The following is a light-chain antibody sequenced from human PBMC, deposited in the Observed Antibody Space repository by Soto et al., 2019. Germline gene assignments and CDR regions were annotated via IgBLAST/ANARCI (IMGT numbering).Light chain of an antibody. Sequence: EIVLTQSPGTLSLSPRERATLSCRASQSVSSSYLAWYQQKPGQAPRLLIYGTSSRAAGIPDRFSGSGSGTDFTLTISRLEAEDSAVYYCQHYGSSLLTFGGGTRLEIK. CDR3: QHYGSSLLT. CDR2: GTS. CDR1: QSVSSSY. J-gene: IGKJ5*01. V-gene: IGKV3-20*01.